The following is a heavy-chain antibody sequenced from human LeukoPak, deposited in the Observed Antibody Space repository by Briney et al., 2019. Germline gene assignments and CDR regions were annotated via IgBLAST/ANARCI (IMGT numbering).Heavy chain of an antibody. D-gene: IGHD4-17*01. V-gene: IGHV3-23*01. Sequence: GSLRLSCAASGFTFSSYAMSWVRQAPGKGLEWVSAISGSGGSTYYADSVKGRFTISRDNSKNTLYLQMNSLRAEDTAVYYCAKAPQGDHGDYWYFDLWGRGTLVTVSS. CDR2: ISGSGGST. J-gene: IGHJ2*01. CDR3: AKAPQGDHGDYWYFDL. CDR1: GFTFSSYA.